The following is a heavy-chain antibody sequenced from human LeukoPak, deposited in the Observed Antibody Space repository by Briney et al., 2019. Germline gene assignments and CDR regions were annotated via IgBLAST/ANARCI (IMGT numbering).Heavy chain of an antibody. V-gene: IGHV3-23*01. J-gene: IGHJ4*02. D-gene: IGHD2-15*01. CDR1: GFSFGKYA. Sequence: PGGSLRLSCAASGFSFGKYAMTWVRQAPGKGLEWVSGISPSGGNTYYADSVKGRFTISRDNSKNTLYLQMNSLRAEDTAVYYRAKDQYCSGGSCYSDYWGQGTLVTVSS. CDR2: ISPSGGNT. CDR3: AKDQYCSGGSCYSDY.